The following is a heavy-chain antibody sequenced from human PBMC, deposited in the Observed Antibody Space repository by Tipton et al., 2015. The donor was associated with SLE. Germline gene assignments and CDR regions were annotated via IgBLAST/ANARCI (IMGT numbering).Heavy chain of an antibody. CDR1: GGSIRSHY. D-gene: IGHD1-26*01. Sequence: TLSLTCTVSGGSIRSHYWSWIRQPPGKGLEWIGYIYYSGSTNYNPSLKSRVTISVDTSKNQFSLKLSSVTAADTAVYYCARSYSGSYYYFDYWGQGTLVTVSS. CDR2: IYYSGST. V-gene: IGHV4-59*11. J-gene: IGHJ4*02. CDR3: ARSYSGSYYYFDY.